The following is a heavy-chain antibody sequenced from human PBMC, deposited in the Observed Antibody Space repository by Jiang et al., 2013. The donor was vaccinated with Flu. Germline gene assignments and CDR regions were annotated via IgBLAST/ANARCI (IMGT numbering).Heavy chain of an antibody. CDR1: GFTFSSYA. Sequence: QLLESGGGLVQPGGSLRLSCAASGFTFSSYAMSWVRQAPGKGLEWVSAISGSGGSTYYADSVKGRFTISRDNSKNTLYLQMNSLRAEDTAVYYCAKGHGWFGNSYLNWFDPWGQGTLVTVSS. CDR3: AKGHGWFGNSYLNWFDP. CDR2: ISGSGGST. J-gene: IGHJ5*02. D-gene: IGHD3-10*01. V-gene: IGHV3-23*01.